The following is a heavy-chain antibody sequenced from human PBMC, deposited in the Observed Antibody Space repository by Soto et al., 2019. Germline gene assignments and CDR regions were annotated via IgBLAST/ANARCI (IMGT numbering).Heavy chain of an antibody. CDR2: INPSGGTT. CDR1: GYTLTKYY. Sequence: QVQLVQSGAEVKKPGASVKVSCKASGYTLTKYYMHWVRQAPGQGLEWMGIINPSGGTTTYAQNFQGRVTMTRDTSTSTVYMAVSSLISEDMAVYYCARGAAAGVRTFDSWGQGTLVTVSA. J-gene: IGHJ4*02. CDR3: ARGAAAGVRTFDS. D-gene: IGHD6-13*01. V-gene: IGHV1-46*01.